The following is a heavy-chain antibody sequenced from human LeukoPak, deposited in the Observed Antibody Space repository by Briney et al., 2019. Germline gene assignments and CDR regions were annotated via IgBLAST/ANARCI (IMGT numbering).Heavy chain of an antibody. CDR1: GFTFTSYG. Sequence: GGSLRLSCAAPGFTFTSYGMHWVRQAPGKGLEWVAFIKYDETNKHYEDSVKGRFIISRDNSENTLYLQMNSLRTEDTAVYYCARAPIRAGGNLDVWGKGTTVTVFS. J-gene: IGHJ6*04. CDR3: ARAPIRAGGNLDV. D-gene: IGHD4-23*01. CDR2: IKYDETNK. V-gene: IGHV3-30*02.